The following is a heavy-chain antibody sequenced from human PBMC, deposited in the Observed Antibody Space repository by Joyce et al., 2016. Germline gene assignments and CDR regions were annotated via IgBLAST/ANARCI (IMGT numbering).Heavy chain of an antibody. CDR3: VRGGKDYSYSMDV. CDR1: GFTFSSSS. J-gene: IGHJ6*03. Sequence: EVQLVESGGGLVKPGGSLRLSCAASGFTFSSSSMSWIRQAPGKGLEWVTDINVNSYFIFHTDSVKGRFTVSRGNAKNALYLQMNSLRVEDTAVFYYVRGGKDYSYSMDVWGQGTTVTVSS. CDR2: INVNSYFI. V-gene: IGHV3-21*01.